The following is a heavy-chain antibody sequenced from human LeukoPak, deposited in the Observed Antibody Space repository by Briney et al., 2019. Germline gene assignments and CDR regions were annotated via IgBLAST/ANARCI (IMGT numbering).Heavy chain of an antibody. Sequence: GGSLRLSCAASGFTFSSYWMSWVRQAPGKGLEWVANIKRDGSEKYYMDSVKGRLTISRDNAENSLYLQMNSLRAEDTAVYYCARARDYGSGRANAFDFWGPGTMVTVSS. D-gene: IGHD3-10*01. CDR2: IKRDGSEK. V-gene: IGHV3-7*05. J-gene: IGHJ3*01. CDR3: ARARDYGSGRANAFDF. CDR1: GFTFSSYW.